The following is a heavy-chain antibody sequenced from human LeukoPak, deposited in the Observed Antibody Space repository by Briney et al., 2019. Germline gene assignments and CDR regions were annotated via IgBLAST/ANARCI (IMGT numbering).Heavy chain of an antibody. CDR2: ISSSGTYI. V-gene: IGHV3-21*01. Sequence: GGSLRLSCAASGFTFSSYSMHWVRQAPWKGLEWVSSISSSGTYIYYADSVKGRFTISRDNAKNSVHLQMNSLRAEDTAVYYCARDHRGTFDYWGQGTLVTVSS. CDR3: ARDHRGTFDY. J-gene: IGHJ4*02. CDR1: GFTFSSYS.